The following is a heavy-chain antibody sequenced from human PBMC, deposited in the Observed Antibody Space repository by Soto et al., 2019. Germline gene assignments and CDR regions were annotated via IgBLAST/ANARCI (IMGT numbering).Heavy chain of an antibody. J-gene: IGHJ6*02. CDR1: GYSISSGYY. V-gene: IGHV4-38-2*02. CDR3: ARDVAAAGTHYYGMDV. CDR2: IYHSGST. D-gene: IGHD6-13*01. Sequence: TSETLSLTCAVSGYSISSGYYWGWIRQPPGKGLEWIGSIYHSGSTYYNPSLKSRVTISVATSKNQFSLKLSSVTAADTAVYYCARDVAAAGTHYYGMDVWGQGTTVTVSS.